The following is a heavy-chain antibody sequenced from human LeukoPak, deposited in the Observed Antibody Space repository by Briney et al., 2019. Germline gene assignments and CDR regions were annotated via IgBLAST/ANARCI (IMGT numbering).Heavy chain of an antibody. CDR3: ARAKWLVRNWFDP. CDR1: GGSFSGYY. Sequence: SETLSLTCAVYGGSFSGYYWSWIRQPPGKGLEWIGEINHSGSTNYNPSLKGRVTISVDTSKNQFSLELSSVTAADTAVYYCARAKWLVRNWFDPWGQGTLVTVSS. D-gene: IGHD6-19*01. CDR2: INHSGST. V-gene: IGHV4-34*01. J-gene: IGHJ5*02.